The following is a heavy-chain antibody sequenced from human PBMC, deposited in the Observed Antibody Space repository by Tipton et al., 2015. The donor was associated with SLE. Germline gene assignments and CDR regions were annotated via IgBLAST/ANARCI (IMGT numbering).Heavy chain of an antibody. CDR3: ARDRRNVFDI. V-gene: IGHV4-59*02. CDR2: IFYSGST. Sequence: TLSLTCTVSCDSVSGQSWSWIRQPPGKGLEWIGYIFYSGSTNYSPSLKSRVTISLDTFQNHFSLKLSSVTAADTAVYYCARDRRNVFDIWGQGAMVTVSS. CDR1: CDSVSGQS. J-gene: IGHJ3*02.